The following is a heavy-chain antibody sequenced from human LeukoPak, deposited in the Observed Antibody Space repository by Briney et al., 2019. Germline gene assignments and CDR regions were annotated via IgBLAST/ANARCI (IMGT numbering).Heavy chain of an antibody. CDR3: VGGKMWWNSYYYYCMDV. CDR1: GFTFSDYY. CDR2: ISSSGSTI. D-gene: IGHD2-21*01. V-gene: IGHV3-11*01. Sequence: GGSLRLSCAASGFTFSDYYMSWIRQAPGKGLEWVSYISSSGSTIYYADSVKGRFTISRDNAKNSLYLQMNSLRAEDTAVYYCVGGKMWWNSYYYYCMDVWGQGTTATVS. J-gene: IGHJ6*02.